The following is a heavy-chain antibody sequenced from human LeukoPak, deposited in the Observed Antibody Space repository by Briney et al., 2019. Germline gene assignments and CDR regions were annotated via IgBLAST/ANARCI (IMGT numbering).Heavy chain of an antibody. D-gene: IGHD3-10*01. Sequence: SETLSLTCAVYGGSFSGYYWSWIRRPPGKGLEWIGEINHSGSTNYNPSLKSRVTISVDTSKNQFSLKLSSVTAADTAVYYCASSITMVRGVKENWFDPWGQGTLVTVSS. J-gene: IGHJ5*02. CDR2: INHSGST. V-gene: IGHV4-34*01. CDR3: ASSITMVRGVKENWFDP. CDR1: GGSFSGYY.